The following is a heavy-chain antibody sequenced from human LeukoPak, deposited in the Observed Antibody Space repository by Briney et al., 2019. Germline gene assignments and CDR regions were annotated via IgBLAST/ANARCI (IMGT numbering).Heavy chain of an antibody. V-gene: IGHV3-74*01. CDR2: INTDGSST. CDR1: GFTFSSDW. CDR3: ARGDYDFWSGYQKNYYYYMDV. D-gene: IGHD3-3*01. J-gene: IGHJ6*03. Sequence: PVGSLRLSCAASGFTFSSDWMHWVRQAPGKGLVWVSRINTDGSSTSYADSVKGRFTISRDNAKNTLYLQMNSLRAEDTAVYYCARGDYDFWSGYQKNYYYYMDVWGKGTTVTVSS.